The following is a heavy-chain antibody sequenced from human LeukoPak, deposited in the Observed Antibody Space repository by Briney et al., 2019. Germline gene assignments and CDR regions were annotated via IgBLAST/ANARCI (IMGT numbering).Heavy chain of an antibody. J-gene: IGHJ6*02. CDR1: GGTFSSYA. D-gene: IGHD3-3*01. CDR3: ARRVTITIFGVVLPYYYYGMDV. CDR2: VIPIFGTA. V-gene: IGHV1-69*13. Sequence: SVKVSCKASGGTFSSYAISWVRQAPGQGLEWMGGVIPIFGTANYAQKFQGRVTITADESTSTAYMELSSLRSEDTAVYYCARRVTITIFGVVLPYYYYGMDVWGQGTTVTVSS.